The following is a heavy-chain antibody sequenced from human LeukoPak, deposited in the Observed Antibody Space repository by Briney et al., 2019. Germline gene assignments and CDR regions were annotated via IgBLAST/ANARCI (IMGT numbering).Heavy chain of an antibody. V-gene: IGHV4-4*02. D-gene: IGHD6-13*01. CDR3: ARVHSSSWYGNWFDP. Sequence: SGTLSLTCAVSGGSISSSNWWSWVRQPPGKGLEWIGEIYHSGSTNYNPSLKSRVTISVDKSKNQFSLKLSSVTAADTAVYYCARVHSSSWYGNWFDPWGQGTLVTVSS. CDR1: GGSISSSNW. CDR2: IYHSGST. J-gene: IGHJ5*02.